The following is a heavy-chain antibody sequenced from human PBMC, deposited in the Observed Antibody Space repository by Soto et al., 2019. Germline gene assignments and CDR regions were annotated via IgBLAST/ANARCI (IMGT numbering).Heavy chain of an antibody. CDR3: ARADILTGYYIGPAFDI. D-gene: IGHD3-9*01. CDR2: IYHSGST. Sequence: PSETLSLTCAVSGGSMSSGGYFWSWIRQPPGKGLEWIGYIYHSGSTYYNPSLKSRVTISVDTSKNQFSLKLSSVTAADTAVYYCARADILTGYYIGPAFDIWGQGTMVT. V-gene: IGHV4-30-2*05. J-gene: IGHJ3*02. CDR1: GGSMSSGGYF.